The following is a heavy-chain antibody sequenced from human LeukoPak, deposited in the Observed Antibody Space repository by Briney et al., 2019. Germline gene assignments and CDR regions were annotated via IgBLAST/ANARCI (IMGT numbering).Heavy chain of an antibody. CDR2: ISGSGGST. V-gene: IGHV3-23*01. CDR1: GFTFSSYA. D-gene: IGHD2-21*02. J-gene: IGHJ4*02. Sequence: GGSLRLSCTASGFTFSSYAMTWVRQAPGKGLEWVSVISGSGGSTDYADSVKGRFTISRDNSKNTLYLQMNSLRVEDTAVYYCAKGVVRDEVTEIDYWGQGTLVIVSS. CDR3: AKGVVRDEVTEIDY.